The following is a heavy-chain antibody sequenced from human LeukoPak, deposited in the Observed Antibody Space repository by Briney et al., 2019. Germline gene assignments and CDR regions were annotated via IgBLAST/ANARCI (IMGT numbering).Heavy chain of an antibody. CDR3: ARLPDSGSYYYYYYMDV. CDR1: GGSFSGYF. J-gene: IGHJ6*03. V-gene: IGHV4-34*01. CDR2: INHSGST. D-gene: IGHD1-26*01. Sequence: SETLSLTCAVYGGSFSGYFWSWIRQPPGKGLEWIGEINHSGSTNHNPSLKSRVTISVDTSKNQFSLKLSSVTAADTAVYYCARLPDSGSYYYYYYMDVWGRGTTVTISS.